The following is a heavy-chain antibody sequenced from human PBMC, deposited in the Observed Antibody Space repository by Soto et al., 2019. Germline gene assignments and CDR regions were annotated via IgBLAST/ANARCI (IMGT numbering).Heavy chain of an antibody. D-gene: IGHD2-2*01. V-gene: IGHV4-34*01. CDR2: INHSGGT. CDR3: ARGGGYCSDIICFAANAY. CDR1: GGSLSGYY. Sequence: PSETLSLTCGVYGGSLSGYYWSWIHQPPGKGLEWIGEINHSGGTNYNPSLKSRVTISEDTSKNQFSLNLSSVTAADTAVYYCARGGGYCSDIICFAANAYWGQGTLVTVSS. J-gene: IGHJ4*02.